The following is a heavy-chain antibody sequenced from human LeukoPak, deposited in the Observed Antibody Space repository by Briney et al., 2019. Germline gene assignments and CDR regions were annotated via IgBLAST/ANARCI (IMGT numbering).Heavy chain of an antibody. D-gene: IGHD2/OR15-2a*01. CDR1: GGSITSGNW. V-gene: IGHV4-4*02. J-gene: IGHJ4*02. CDR3: ARAPIEIQRIYY. CDR2: IYHSGST. Sequence: SETLSLTCAVSGGSITSGNWWSWVRQPPGKGLEWVGEIYHSGSTNYNPSLKSRVTISVDTSKSQFSLKLSSVTAADTAVYYCARAPIEIQRIYYWGQGTLVTVSS.